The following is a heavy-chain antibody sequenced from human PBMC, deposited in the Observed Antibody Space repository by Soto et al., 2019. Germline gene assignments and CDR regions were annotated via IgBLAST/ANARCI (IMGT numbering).Heavy chain of an antibody. CDR1: GASMNDYY. CDR3: ARSGHIFAGVF. J-gene: IGHJ4*02. CDR2: LHYNGFA. D-gene: IGHD3-16*01. Sequence: PSETLSLTCTVSGASMNDYYGSWIRQSPGKGLEHIGYLHYNGFAEYSPSLRSRVSISMDTSKNQFSLKLSSVTAADTAIYYCARSGHIFAGVFWGQGILVTVS. V-gene: IGHV4-59*01.